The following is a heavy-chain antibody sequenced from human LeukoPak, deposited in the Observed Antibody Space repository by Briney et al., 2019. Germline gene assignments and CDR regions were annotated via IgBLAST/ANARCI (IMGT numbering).Heavy chain of an antibody. CDR2: IYHSGST. D-gene: IGHD4/OR15-4a*01. V-gene: IGHV4-4*02. CDR3: VRVPFASYGMEV. Sequence: PSETLSLTCAVSSDSIRSNNWWSWVRQPPGKGLEWIGEIYHSGSTNYNPSLKSRVTISADTSKNQLSLKLSSVTAADTAVYYCVRVPFASYGMEVWGKGTTVSVSS. CDR1: SDSIRSNNW. J-gene: IGHJ6*04.